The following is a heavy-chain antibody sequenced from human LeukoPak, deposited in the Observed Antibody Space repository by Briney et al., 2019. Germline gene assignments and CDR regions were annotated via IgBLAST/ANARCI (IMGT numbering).Heavy chain of an antibody. V-gene: IGHV4-39*02. CDR2: IYYSGST. J-gene: IGHJ5*02. CDR1: GGSITSGSYY. D-gene: IGHD2-15*01. CDR3: ARVSCSGGACPFGSWFDP. Sequence: PSETLSLTCTVSGGSITSGSYYWGWIRQPPGKGLEWIGSIYYSGSTYYNPSLRSRVTISVDTSNKLFSLKLSSVTAADTAVYYCARVSCSGGACPFGSWFDPWGQGTLVTVSS.